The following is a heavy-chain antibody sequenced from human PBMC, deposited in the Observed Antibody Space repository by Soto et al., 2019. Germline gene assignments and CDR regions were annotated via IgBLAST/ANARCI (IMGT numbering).Heavy chain of an antibody. CDR2: IYYSGST. CDR1: GGSISSGDYY. J-gene: IGHJ3*02. V-gene: IGHV4-30-4*01. D-gene: IGHD4-17*01. Sequence: QVQLQESGPGLVKPSQTLSLTCTVSGGSISSGDYYWSWIRQPPGKGLEWIGYIYYSGSTYYNPSLKSRVTISVDTSKNQFSPKLSSVTAADTAVYYCARVILRWPDAFDIWGQGTMVTVSS. CDR3: ARVILRWPDAFDI.